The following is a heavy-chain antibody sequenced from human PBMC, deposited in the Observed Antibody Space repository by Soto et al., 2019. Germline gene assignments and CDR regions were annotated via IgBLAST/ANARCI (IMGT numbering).Heavy chain of an antibody. J-gene: IGHJ4*02. D-gene: IGHD2-15*01. CDR1: GFTFSYG. CDR3: AKLVIGYCSGNTCDDY. CDR2: ISYDSSNK. V-gene: IGHV3-30*18. Sequence: VQLLESGGGLIQPGGSLRLSFAASGFTFSYGIHWLRQAPGKGLEWVAYISYDSSNKFYGDSVKGRFTISRDNSKNTQFLQMNSLRAVDTAVYYCAKLVIGYCSGNTCDDYWGQGTLVAVSS.